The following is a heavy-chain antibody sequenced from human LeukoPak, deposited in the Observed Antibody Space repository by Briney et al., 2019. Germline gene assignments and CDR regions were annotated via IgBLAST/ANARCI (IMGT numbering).Heavy chain of an antibody. CDR3: AREGSSSWSTFFDY. CDR2: ISSSSSYI. Sequence: GGSLRLSCAASGFTFSSYSMNWVRQAPGKGLEWVSSISSSSSYIYYADSVKGRFTISRDNAKNSLYLQMNSLRAEDTAVYYCAREGSSSWSTFFDYWGQGTLVTVSS. D-gene: IGHD6-13*01. CDR1: GFTFSSYS. J-gene: IGHJ4*02. V-gene: IGHV3-21*01.